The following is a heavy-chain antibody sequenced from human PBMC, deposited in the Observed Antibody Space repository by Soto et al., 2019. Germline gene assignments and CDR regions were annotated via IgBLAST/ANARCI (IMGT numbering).Heavy chain of an antibody. J-gene: IGHJ4*02. CDR1: GFTFSSYA. V-gene: IGHV3-23*01. Sequence: GGSLRLSCAASGFTFSSYAMSWVRQAPGKGLEWVSAISGSGGSTYYADSVKGRFTISRDDSKNTLNLQMNSLRAEDTAIYSCAKDSHWGIISPTHDYWGQGTRVTVSS. D-gene: IGHD3-16*01. CDR3: AKDSHWGIISPTHDY. CDR2: ISGSGGST.